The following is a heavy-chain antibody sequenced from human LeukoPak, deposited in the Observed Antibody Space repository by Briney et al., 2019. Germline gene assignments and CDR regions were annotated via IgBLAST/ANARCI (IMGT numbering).Heavy chain of an antibody. J-gene: IGHJ4*02. V-gene: IGHV3-7*03. CDR1: GFTFNSYW. CDR2: IKRDGSEK. Sequence: GGSLRLSCAASGFTFNSYWMNWVRQAPGKGLEWVANIKRDGSEKYYVDSVKGRFTISRDNSKNTLYLQMNSLRAEDTAVYYCAKDFDYWGQGTLVTVSS. CDR3: AKDFDY.